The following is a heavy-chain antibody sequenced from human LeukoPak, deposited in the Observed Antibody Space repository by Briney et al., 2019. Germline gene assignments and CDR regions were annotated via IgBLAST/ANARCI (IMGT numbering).Heavy chain of an antibody. D-gene: IGHD2-15*01. V-gene: IGHV1-18*04. CDR1: GYTFTSYY. CDR2: ISAYNGNT. Sequence: ASVKVSCKASGYTFTSYYMHWVRQAPGQGLEWMGWISAYNGNTNYAQKLQGRVTMTTDTSTSTAYMELRSLRSDDTAVYYCARDCSGGSCYYYYYGMDVWGQGTTVTVSS. J-gene: IGHJ6*02. CDR3: ARDCSGGSCYYYYYGMDV.